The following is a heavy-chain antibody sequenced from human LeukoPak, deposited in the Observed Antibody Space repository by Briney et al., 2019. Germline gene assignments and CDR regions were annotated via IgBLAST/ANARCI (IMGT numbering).Heavy chain of an antibody. CDR2: INPNSGGT. D-gene: IGHD5-18*01. Sequence: ASVKVSCKASGYTFTGYYMHWVRQAPGQGLEWMGRINPNSGGTNYAQKFQGRVTMTRDTSISTAYMELSRLRSDDTAVNYCARFPRGYSYGFDYWGQGTLVTVSS. V-gene: IGHV1-2*06. CDR1: GYTFTGYY. J-gene: IGHJ4*02. CDR3: ARFPRGYSYGFDY.